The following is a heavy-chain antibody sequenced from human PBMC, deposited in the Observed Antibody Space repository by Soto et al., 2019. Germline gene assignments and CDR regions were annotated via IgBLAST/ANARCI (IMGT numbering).Heavy chain of an antibody. J-gene: IGHJ5*02. CDR1: GGSISSYY. CDR2: IYYSGST. CDR3: AASGIAVAGSWFDP. V-gene: IGHV4-59*01. D-gene: IGHD6-19*01. Sequence: SETLSLTCTVSGGSISSYYWSWIRQPPGKGLEWIGYIYYSGSTNYNPSLKSRVTISVDTSKNQFSLKLSSVTAADTAVYYCAASGIAVAGSWFDPWGQGTLVTVSS.